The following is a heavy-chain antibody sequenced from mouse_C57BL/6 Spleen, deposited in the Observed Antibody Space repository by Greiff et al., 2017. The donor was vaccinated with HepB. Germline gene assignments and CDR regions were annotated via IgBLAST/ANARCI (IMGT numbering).Heavy chain of an antibody. D-gene: IGHD2-5*01. V-gene: IGHV1-80*01. Sequence: VQRVESGAELVKPGASVKISCKASGYAFSSYWMNWVKQRPGKGLEWIGQIYPGDGDTNYNGKFKGKATLTADKSSSTAYMQLSSLTSEDSAVYFCARYGYSNYAAYWGQGTLVTVSA. CDR1: GYAFSSYW. CDR2: IYPGDGDT. CDR3: ARYGYSNYAAY. J-gene: IGHJ3*01.